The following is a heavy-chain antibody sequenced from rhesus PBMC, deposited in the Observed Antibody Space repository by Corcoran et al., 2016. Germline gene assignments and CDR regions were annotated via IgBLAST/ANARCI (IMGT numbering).Heavy chain of an antibody. CDR1: GGSLSDNYS. CDR2: NNGSSGST. V-gene: IGHV4S7*01. Sequence: QVQLQESGPGLVKPSETLSLTCAVSGGSLSDNYSCNWIRQPPGKGLAGIGDNNGSSGSTYYNPSRKSGVTISKDTSKNQFSLKLSSVTAADTAVYYCARAKYSNYRDWGQGVLVTVSS. J-gene: IGHJ4*01. CDR3: ARAKYSNYRD. D-gene: IGHD4-23*01.